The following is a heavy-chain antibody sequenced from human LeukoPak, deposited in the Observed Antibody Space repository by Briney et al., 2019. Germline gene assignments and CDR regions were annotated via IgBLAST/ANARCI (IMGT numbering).Heavy chain of an antibody. J-gene: IGHJ6*02. CDR3: ARPYCSSTSCYGTYYYYGMDV. D-gene: IGHD2-2*01. Sequence: GGSLRLSCAASGFTFSSYSMNWVRQAPGKGLEWVSSISSSSSYIYYADSVKGRFTISRDNAKNSLYLQMNSLRAEDTAVYYCARPYCSSTSCYGTYYYYGMDVWGQGTTVTVSS. CDR2: ISSSSSYI. CDR1: GFTFSSYS. V-gene: IGHV3-21*01.